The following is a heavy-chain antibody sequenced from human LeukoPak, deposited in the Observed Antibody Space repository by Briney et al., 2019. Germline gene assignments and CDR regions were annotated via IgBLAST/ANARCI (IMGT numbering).Heavy chain of an antibody. CDR1: GGTFSSYA. J-gene: IGHJ4*02. Sequence: SVKVSCKASGGTFSSYAISWVRQAPGQGLEWMGRIIPILGIANYAQKFQGRVTITADKSTSTAYMELSSLRSEDTAVYYCARGLVGATTPDYWGQGTPATVSS. V-gene: IGHV1-69*04. D-gene: IGHD1-26*01. CDR2: IIPILGIA. CDR3: ARGLVGATTPDY.